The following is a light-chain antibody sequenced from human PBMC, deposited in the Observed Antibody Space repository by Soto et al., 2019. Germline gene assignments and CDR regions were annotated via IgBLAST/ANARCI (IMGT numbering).Light chain of an antibody. Sequence: EIVLTQSPGTLSLSPGEEATLSCRASQSVDSNYLAWYQQKPGQTPRLIIYGASGRADGIPHRFSGSGFGTDFTLTISTVAPEDFAVYYCQQYGTPRSVTFGQGTRLDI. J-gene: IGKJ5*01. V-gene: IGKV3-20*01. CDR3: QQYGTPRSVT. CDR2: GAS. CDR1: QSVDSNY.